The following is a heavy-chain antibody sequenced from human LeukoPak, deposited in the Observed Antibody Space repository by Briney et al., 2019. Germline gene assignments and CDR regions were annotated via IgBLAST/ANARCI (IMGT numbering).Heavy chain of an antibody. D-gene: IGHD6-19*01. Sequence: GGSLRLSCAASGFTFSSYSMNWVRQAPGKGLELVSSISSSSSYIYYADSVKGRFTISRDNAKNSLYLQMNSLRAEDTAVYYCARGAQRGAVAGTDYWGQGTLVTVSS. CDR3: ARGAQRGAVAGTDY. CDR2: ISSSSSYI. CDR1: GFTFSSYS. J-gene: IGHJ4*02. V-gene: IGHV3-21*01.